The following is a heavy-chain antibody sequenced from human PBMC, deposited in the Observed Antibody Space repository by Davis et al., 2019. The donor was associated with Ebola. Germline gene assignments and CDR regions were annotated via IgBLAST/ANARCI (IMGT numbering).Heavy chain of an antibody. Sequence: GESLKISCAASGFTFSSYGMHWVRQAPGKGLEWVAVIWYDGSNKYYADSVKGRFTISRDNSKNTLYLQMNSLRAEDTAVYYCARDREYYDSSGYYNLGYWGQGTLVTVSS. CDR1: GFTFSSYG. CDR2: IWYDGSNK. V-gene: IGHV3-33*01. CDR3: ARDREYYDSSGYYNLGY. J-gene: IGHJ4*02. D-gene: IGHD3-22*01.